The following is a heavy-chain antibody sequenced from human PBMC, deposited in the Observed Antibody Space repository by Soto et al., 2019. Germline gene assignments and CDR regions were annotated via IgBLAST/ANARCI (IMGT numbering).Heavy chain of an antibody. CDR3: ARGGDSSSWKNWFDP. Sequence: EVQLLESGGGLVQPGGSLRLSCAASGFTFSNYAMTWVRQAPGKGLEWVSGISGSGSSIYYADSVNGRFTISRDNSKNKLYLQMNSLRAEDTAVYYCARGGDSSSWKNWFDPWGQGTLVTVSA. V-gene: IGHV3-23*01. D-gene: IGHD6-13*01. CDR1: GFTFSNYA. J-gene: IGHJ5*02. CDR2: ISGSGSSI.